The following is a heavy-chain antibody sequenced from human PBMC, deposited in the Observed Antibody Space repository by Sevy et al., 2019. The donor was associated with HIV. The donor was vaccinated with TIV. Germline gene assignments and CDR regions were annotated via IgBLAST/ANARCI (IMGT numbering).Heavy chain of an antibody. Sequence: ASVKVSCKASRGTFGSYAFSWVRQTPGQGLEWMGRIVPIVGTTNYPQKFQGRVTITADDSSTTVYMELSSLRSEDTAVYFCSRCRGYCTGDRSYVDYFFDHWGHGTLVTVSS. CDR3: SRCRGYCTGDRSYVDYFFDH. CDR1: RGTFGSYA. V-gene: IGHV1-69*11. D-gene: IGHD2-8*02. CDR2: IVPIVGTT. J-gene: IGHJ4*01.